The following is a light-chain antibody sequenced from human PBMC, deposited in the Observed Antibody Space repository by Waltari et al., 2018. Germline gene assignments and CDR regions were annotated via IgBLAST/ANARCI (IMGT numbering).Light chain of an antibody. Sequence: DIVATQSPLSLPVTPGEPASISCRSSQSLLHRNGNNYLAWSLQKPGQSPQLLIYLGSNRASGVPDRFSGSGSGTDLTLSISGVEAEDVGVYYCMQSLRSLWTFGPGTKVEIK. CDR3: MQSLRSLWT. CDR2: LGS. J-gene: IGKJ1*01. V-gene: IGKV2-28*01. CDR1: QSLLHRNGNNY.